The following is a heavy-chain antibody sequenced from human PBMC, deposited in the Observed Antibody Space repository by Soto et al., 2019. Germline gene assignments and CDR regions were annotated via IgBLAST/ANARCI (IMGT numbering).Heavy chain of an antibody. CDR1: GFTALSYA. CDR2: LNGGVDGT. Sequence: QVRLIQSGPEMMQPGASVRVSCKASGFTALSYAFHWVRQAPGQGPEWLGWLNGGVDGTSYSQRFQGRVTISRDTSTNTVYLEGTSLTAEDTAVYYWAREVKGGTSVDYWGQGTLVTVSS. J-gene: IGHJ4*02. CDR3: AREVKGGTSVDY. D-gene: IGHD1-26*01. V-gene: IGHV1-3*01.